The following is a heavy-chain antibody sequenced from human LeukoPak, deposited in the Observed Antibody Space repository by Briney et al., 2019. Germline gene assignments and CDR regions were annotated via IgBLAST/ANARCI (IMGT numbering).Heavy chain of an antibody. V-gene: IGHV3-30-3*01. J-gene: IGHJ4*02. CDR2: INK. Sequence: GGSLRLSCAASGFIFNSYAMHWVRQAPGKGLEWVAVINKYYADSVKGRFTISRDNSKNTLYLQMNSLRAEDTAVYYCAREVSGWYSSRGFDYWGQGTLVTVSS. D-gene: IGHD6-19*01. CDR3: AREVSGWYSSRGFDY. CDR1: GFIFNSYA.